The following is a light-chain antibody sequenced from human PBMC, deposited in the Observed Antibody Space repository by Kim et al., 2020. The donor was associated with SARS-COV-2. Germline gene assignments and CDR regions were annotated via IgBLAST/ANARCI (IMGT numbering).Light chain of an antibody. CDR3: KQATSFPWT. V-gene: IGKV1-12*01. Sequence: DIQMTQSPSSVSASVGDRVTITCRASQGISSWLAWYQQKPGKAPKLLIYGASSLQSGVPSRFSGSGSWTDCALTISSLQPEDFATYYWKQATSFPWTFGQETKVDIK. CDR2: GAS. CDR1: QGISSW. J-gene: IGKJ1*01.